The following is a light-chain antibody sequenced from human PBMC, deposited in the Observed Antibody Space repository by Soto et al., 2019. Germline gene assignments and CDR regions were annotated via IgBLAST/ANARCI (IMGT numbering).Light chain of an antibody. CDR1: SSDIGGYNY. J-gene: IGLJ1*01. CDR2: EVT. Sequence: QSVLTQPASVSGSPGQSITISCTGTSSDIGGYNYVSWYQQHPGKVPKLIIFEVTTRPSGVSNRFSGSKSGNTASLTISGIQAEDEADYYCSSFTRTTTLYVFGTGTKVTV. CDR3: SSFTRTTTLYV. V-gene: IGLV2-14*01.